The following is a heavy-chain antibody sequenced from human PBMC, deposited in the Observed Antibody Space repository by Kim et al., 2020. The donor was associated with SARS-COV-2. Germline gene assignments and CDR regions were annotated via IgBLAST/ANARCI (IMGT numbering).Heavy chain of an antibody. D-gene: IGHD2-2*01. Sequence: GGSLRLSCAASGFTFSSYWMHWVRQAPGKGLVWVSRINDAGSSTSYADSVKGRFTISRDNVTNTLYLQMNSLRAEDTAVYYCARGSSTNCYVWGQGTLVT. V-gene: IGHV3-74*01. CDR1: GFTFSSYW. J-gene: IGHJ4*02. CDR2: INDAGSST. CDR3: ARGSSTNCYV.